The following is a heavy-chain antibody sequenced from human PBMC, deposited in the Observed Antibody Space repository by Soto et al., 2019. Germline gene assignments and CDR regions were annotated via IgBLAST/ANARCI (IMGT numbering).Heavy chain of an antibody. Sequence: PSESLSLTCTAPDGSISNFYWSWMRQPPGKGLEWIGYISSSGNTNYNPSLKSRVSISVDTSKNQFSLNLTSVTAADTAVYYCARAPMVLTRSYFDSWGQGTPVTVSS. CDR2: ISSSGNT. J-gene: IGHJ4*02. V-gene: IGHV4-59*01. D-gene: IGHD3-22*01. CDR1: DGSISNFY. CDR3: ARAPMVLTRSYFDS.